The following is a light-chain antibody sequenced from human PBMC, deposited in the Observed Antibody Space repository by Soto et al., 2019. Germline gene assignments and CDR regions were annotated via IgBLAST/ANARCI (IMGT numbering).Light chain of an antibody. CDR3: QQLNSYPRT. Sequence: DIQLTQSPSFLSASVGDRVTITCRASQGISSYLDWYQQKPGKAPKLLIYAASTLQSGVPSRFSGSGSGTEFTLTISSRQPEDFATYYCQQLNSYPRTFGQGTKVEIK. J-gene: IGKJ1*01. CDR1: QGISSY. V-gene: IGKV1-9*01. CDR2: AAS.